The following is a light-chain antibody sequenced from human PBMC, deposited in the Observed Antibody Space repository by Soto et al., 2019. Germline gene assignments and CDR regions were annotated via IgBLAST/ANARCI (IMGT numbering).Light chain of an antibody. CDR1: QSVSSSY. CDR3: QQYGSSSIA. V-gene: IGKV3-20*01. CDR2: GAS. J-gene: IGKJ5*01. Sequence: ENVLTQSPDTLSLSPGERATLSCRASQSVSSSYLAWYQQKPGQARRLLIYGASSRATGIPDRFSGSGSGTDFTLIISRLEPEDFAVYYCQQYGSSSIAFGQGTRLEIK.